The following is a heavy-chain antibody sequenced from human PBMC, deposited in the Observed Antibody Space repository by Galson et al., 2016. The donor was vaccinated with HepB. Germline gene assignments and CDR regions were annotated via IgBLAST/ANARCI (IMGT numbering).Heavy chain of an antibody. CDR2: IYWDDDK. Sequence: PALVKPTQTLTLTCTFSGFSLSTSGVGVGWIRQPPGKALEWLALIYWDDDKRYSPSLKSRLTIIKDTSKNQVVLTMTNMDPVDTATYYVAHSLERCITMIVVVKGGIAFDIWGQGTMVTFSS. J-gene: IGHJ3*02. CDR1: GFSLSTSGVG. V-gene: IGHV2-5*02. CDR3: AHSLERCITMIVVVKGGIAFDI. D-gene: IGHD3-22*01.